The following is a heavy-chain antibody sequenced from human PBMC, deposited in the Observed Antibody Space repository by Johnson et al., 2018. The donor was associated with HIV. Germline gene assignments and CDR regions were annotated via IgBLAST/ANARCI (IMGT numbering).Heavy chain of an antibody. Sequence: MQLVESGGGLIQPGGSLRLSCAASGFTVSSNYMSWVRQAPGKGLEWVSVIYSGGSTQYADFVKGRFSISRDTSKNTVYLQMNSLRVEDTALYYCAKAELIRFGELNDGFDIWGQGTMVTVSS. CDR3: AKAELIRFGELNDGFDI. D-gene: IGHD3-10*01. CDR2: IYSGGST. J-gene: IGHJ3*02. V-gene: IGHV3-53*01. CDR1: GFTVSSNY.